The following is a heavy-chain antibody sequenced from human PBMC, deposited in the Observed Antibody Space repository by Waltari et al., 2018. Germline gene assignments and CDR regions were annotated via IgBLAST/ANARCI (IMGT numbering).Heavy chain of an antibody. V-gene: IGHV1-69*01. J-gene: IGHJ6*03. Sequence: QVQLVQSGAEVKKPGSSVKVSCMAPGGNVRSYALSWVRQAPGQGLEWMGGIIPIFGTANYAQKFQGRVTITADESTSTAYMELSSLRSEDTAVYYCARDTYSMNYYYYYMDVWGKGTTVTVSS. CDR1: GGNVRSYA. D-gene: IGHD4-4*01. CDR2: IIPIFGTA. CDR3: ARDTYSMNYYYYYMDV.